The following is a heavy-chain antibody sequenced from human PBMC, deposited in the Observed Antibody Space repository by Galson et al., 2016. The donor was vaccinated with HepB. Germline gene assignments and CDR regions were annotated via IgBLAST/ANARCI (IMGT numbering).Heavy chain of an antibody. CDR2: ISSSSAYI. CDR1: AFTFSRYS. V-gene: IGHV3-21*01. D-gene: IGHD2-2*01. J-gene: IGHJ6*02. CDR3: ARAMGQYQLLPFAMNV. Sequence: SLRLSCAASAFTFSRYSLSWVRQAPGKGLEWLSSISSSSAYIHYADSVKGRFTISRDNAKNSLYLHLRSLRVDDTAVYYCARAMGQYQLLPFAMNVWGQGTMVAVSS.